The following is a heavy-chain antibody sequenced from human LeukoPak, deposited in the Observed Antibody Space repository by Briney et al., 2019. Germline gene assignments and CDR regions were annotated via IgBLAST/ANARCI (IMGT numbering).Heavy chain of an antibody. J-gene: IGHJ4*02. D-gene: IGHD2-2*01. Sequence: PGGSLRLSCAASGFTFSSYVMSWVRQAPGKGLEWVSAISGSGGSTCSADSVQGRFTISRDNSKSTLYLQINSLRAEDTAVYYCAKIGGYCTSTSCHDYWGQGTLVTVSS. V-gene: IGHV3-23*01. CDR2: ISGSGGST. CDR1: GFTFSSYV. CDR3: AKIGGYCTSTSCHDY.